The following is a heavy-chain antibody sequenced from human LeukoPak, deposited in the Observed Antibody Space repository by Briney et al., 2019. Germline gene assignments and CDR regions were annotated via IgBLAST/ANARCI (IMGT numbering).Heavy chain of an antibody. CDR1: GGSFSGYY. Sequence: KPSETLSLTCAVYGGSFSGYYWSWIRQPPGKGLEWIGEINHSGSTNYNPSLKSRVTISVDTSKNQFSLRLSSVTAADTAVYYCARGGWAYGDYFFDYWGQGTLVTVPS. V-gene: IGHV4-34*01. D-gene: IGHD4-17*01. CDR3: ARGGWAYGDYFFDY. CDR2: INHSGST. J-gene: IGHJ4*02.